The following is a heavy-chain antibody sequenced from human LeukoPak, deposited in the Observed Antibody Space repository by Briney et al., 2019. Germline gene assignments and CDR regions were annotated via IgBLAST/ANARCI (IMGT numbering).Heavy chain of an antibody. J-gene: IGHJ3*02. CDR2: TIPLLGTA. CDR3: ARGSGGYSGYGGDAFDI. V-gene: IGHV1-69*13. Sequence: GASVTVSFKASGYTFTSYGISWVRQAPGKGLEGMGGTIPLLGTANYAQKFQGRATLTAEETTSSAYMELRSLRSEDTAVYYCARGSGGYSGYGGDAFDIWGQGTMVTVSS. CDR1: GYTFTSYG. D-gene: IGHD5-12*01.